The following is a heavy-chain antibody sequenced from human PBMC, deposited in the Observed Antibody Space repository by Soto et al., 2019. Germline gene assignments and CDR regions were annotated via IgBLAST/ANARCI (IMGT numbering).Heavy chain of an antibody. D-gene: IGHD6-13*01. J-gene: IGHJ4*02. V-gene: IGHV3-30-3*01. Sequence: QVQLVESGGGVVQPGRSLILSCAACGFTFTSYALHWFRQAPGKGLEWVAVISYDGSDQFYTDSVKGRFTISRDNSKDTLFLQMNSLRPEDTAVYYCARDRRGDSTRNYYFDYWGQGTLVTVSS. CDR2: ISYDGSDQ. CDR1: GFTFTSYA. CDR3: ARDRRGDSTRNYYFDY.